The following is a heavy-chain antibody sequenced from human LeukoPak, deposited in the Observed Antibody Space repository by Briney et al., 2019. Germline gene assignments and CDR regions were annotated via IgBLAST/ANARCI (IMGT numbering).Heavy chain of an antibody. D-gene: IGHD1-26*01. CDR1: GYIFTSHW. Sequence: GESLKISCKGSGYIFTSHWIGWVRQMPGKGLELMGINYPGDSDTKYSPSFQRQVTISAYNFNSPASLQWSSVTASDTAMYSCARHSSIVGETKDYFDYWGQRTLVTVSS. J-gene: IGHJ4*02. CDR3: ARHSSIVGETKDYFDY. V-gene: IGHV5-51*01. CDR2: NYPGDSDT.